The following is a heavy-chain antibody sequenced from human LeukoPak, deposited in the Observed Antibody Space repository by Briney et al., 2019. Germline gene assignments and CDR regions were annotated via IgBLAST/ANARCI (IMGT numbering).Heavy chain of an antibody. V-gene: IGHV3-48*03. CDR3: ARMILLLGDVLTVPPRGFDY. D-gene: IGHD3-9*01. J-gene: IGHJ4*02. CDR1: GFTFSSYE. CDR2: ISSSSGI. Sequence: GGSLRLSCIASGFTFSSYEMSWVRQAPGKGLEWVSYISSSSGIFYADSVKGRFTISRDNAKNSLYLQMNSLRAEDTAVYYCARMILLLGDVLTVPPRGFDYWGQGTLVTVSS.